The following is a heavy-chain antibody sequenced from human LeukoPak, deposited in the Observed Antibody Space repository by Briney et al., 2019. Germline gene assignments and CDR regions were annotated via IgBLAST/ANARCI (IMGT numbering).Heavy chain of an antibody. CDR3: ARDSGRSGWYADN. D-gene: IGHD6-19*01. CDR1: GFTFSSYT. Sequence: GGPLRLSCAASGFTFSSYTMYWFCQAPGKGLEWVSNIKSTSDTIYYADSVKGRFTISRDNAKNSLYLQMNSLRAEDTAVYYCARDSGRSGWYADNWGQGTLVTVSS. V-gene: IGHV3-48*01. CDR2: IKSTSDTI. J-gene: IGHJ4*02.